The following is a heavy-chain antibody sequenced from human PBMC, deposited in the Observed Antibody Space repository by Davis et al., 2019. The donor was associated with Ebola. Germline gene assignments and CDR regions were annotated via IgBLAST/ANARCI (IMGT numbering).Heavy chain of an antibody. Sequence: SVKVSCKASGGTFSSYAISWVRQAPGQGLEWMGRIIPILGIANYAQKFQGRVTITADKSTSTAYMELSSLRSEDTAVYYCASLELPYGMDVWGQGTTVTVSS. J-gene: IGHJ6*02. V-gene: IGHV1-69*04. CDR2: IIPILGIA. CDR1: GGTFSSYA. CDR3: ASLELPYGMDV. D-gene: IGHD1-7*01.